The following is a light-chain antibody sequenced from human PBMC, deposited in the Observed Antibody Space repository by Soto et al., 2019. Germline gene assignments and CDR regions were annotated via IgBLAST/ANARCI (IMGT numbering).Light chain of an antibody. J-gene: IGLJ1*01. CDR3: GTWDSSLIAL. CDR2: ENS. CDR1: SSNIGSND. Sequence: QCLLTQPPSGYTAPGQKVTISRSRNSSNIGSNDVSWYQQLPGKAPKLLIYENSQRPSGIPDRFSGSKSGTSATLGITGLQTGDEADYYCGTWDSSLIALFGTGTKVTVL. V-gene: IGLV1-51*02.